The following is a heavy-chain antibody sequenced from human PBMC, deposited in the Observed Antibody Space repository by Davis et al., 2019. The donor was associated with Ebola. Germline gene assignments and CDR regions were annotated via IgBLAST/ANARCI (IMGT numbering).Heavy chain of an antibody. V-gene: IGHV3-13*01. D-gene: IGHD6-19*01. Sequence: PGGSLRLSCAASGFTFSSYDMHWVRQATGKGLEWVSAIGTAGDTYYPGSVKGRFTISRENAKNSLYLQMNSLRAGDTAVYYCARAISSGSNYAFDIWGQGTMVTVSS. J-gene: IGHJ3*02. CDR3: ARAISSGSNYAFDI. CDR1: GFTFSSYD. CDR2: IGTAGDT.